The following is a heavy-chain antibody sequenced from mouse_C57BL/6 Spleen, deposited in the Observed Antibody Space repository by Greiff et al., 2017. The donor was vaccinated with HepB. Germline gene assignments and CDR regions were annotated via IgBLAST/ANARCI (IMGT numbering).Heavy chain of an antibody. Sequence: QVHVKQPGAELVRPGSSVKLSCKASGYTFTSYWMDWVKQRPGQGLEWIGNIYPSDSETHYNQKFKDKATLTVDKSSSTAYMQLSSLTSEDSAVYYCARLDDGYYGFAYWGQGTLVTVSA. CDR3: ARLDDGYYGFAY. CDR1: GYTFTSYW. J-gene: IGHJ3*01. D-gene: IGHD2-3*01. CDR2: IYPSDSET. V-gene: IGHV1-61*01.